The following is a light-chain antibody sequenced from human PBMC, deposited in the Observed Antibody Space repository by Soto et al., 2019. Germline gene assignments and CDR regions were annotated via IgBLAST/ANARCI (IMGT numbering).Light chain of an antibody. CDR3: QQYGSLVT. CDR2: GAS. V-gene: IGKV3-20*01. Sequence: EIVLTPSPGTLSLSPVERATLSCRASQSVSSSYLAWYQQKPGQAPRLLIYGASSRATGIPDRFSGSGSGTDFTLTISRLEPEDFAVYYCQQYGSLVTFGQGTKVDIK. CDR1: QSVSSSY. J-gene: IGKJ1*01.